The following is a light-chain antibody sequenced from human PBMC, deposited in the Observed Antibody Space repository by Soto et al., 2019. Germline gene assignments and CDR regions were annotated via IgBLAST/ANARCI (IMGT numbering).Light chain of an antibody. V-gene: IGLV2-14*01. Sequence: QSALTQPASVSGSPGQSITISCTGTSSDIGGYNYVSWYQQHPGKAPKLLIYEVSHRPSSVSYRFSASKSGNTASPTISGLQAEDEADYYCSSYTDTIAPVLFGGGTKLTVL. CDR1: SSDIGGYNY. J-gene: IGLJ2*01. CDR2: EVS. CDR3: SSYTDTIAPVL.